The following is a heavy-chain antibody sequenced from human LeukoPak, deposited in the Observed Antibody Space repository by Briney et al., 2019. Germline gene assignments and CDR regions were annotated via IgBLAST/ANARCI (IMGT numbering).Heavy chain of an antibody. Sequence: SETLSLTCTVSGGSISSSSYYWGWIRQPPGKGLEWIGYIFYSGTTNYNPSLKSRVTISVDTSKSQFSLKLSSVTAADTAVYYCARGSGEFDYWGQGTLVTVSS. CDR1: GGSISSSSYY. D-gene: IGHD3-10*01. J-gene: IGHJ4*02. V-gene: IGHV4-61*05. CDR3: ARGSGEFDY. CDR2: IFYSGTT.